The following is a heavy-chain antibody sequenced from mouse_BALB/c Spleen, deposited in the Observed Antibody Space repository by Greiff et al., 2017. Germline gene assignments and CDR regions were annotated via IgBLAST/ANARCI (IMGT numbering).Heavy chain of an antibody. D-gene: IGHD1-1*01. CDR1: GFNIKDTY. Sequence: EVKLMESGAELVKPGASVKLSCTASGFNIKDTYMHWVKQRPEQGLEWIGRIDPANGNTKYDPKFQGKATITADTSSNTAYLQLSSLTSEDTAVYYCASYYYGSSYGGAYWGQGTLVTVSA. CDR2: IDPANGNT. V-gene: IGHV14-3*02. J-gene: IGHJ3*01. CDR3: ASYYYGSSYGGAY.